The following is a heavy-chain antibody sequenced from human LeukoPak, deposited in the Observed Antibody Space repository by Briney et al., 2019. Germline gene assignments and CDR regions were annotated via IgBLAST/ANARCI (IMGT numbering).Heavy chain of an antibody. CDR3: ATSGGFNSPRHY. J-gene: IGHJ4*02. D-gene: IGHD3-16*01. CDR2: VCYNGST. CDR1: GDSISSYL. V-gene: IGHV4-59*01. Sequence: PPETLSLTCSVSGDSISSYLWAWIRQPPGKGLEWIGYVCYNGSTNYNPSLRNRVAISIDTSKNQFSLKLSSATAADTAVYYCATSGGFNSPRHYWGRGTLVIVSS.